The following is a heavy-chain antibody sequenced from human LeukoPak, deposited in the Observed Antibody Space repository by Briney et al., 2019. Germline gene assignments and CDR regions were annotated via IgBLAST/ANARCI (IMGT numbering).Heavy chain of an antibody. CDR1: GFTFSSYA. CDR3: AGGYYDFWSGYYAFDY. CDR2: ISYDGSNK. V-gene: IGHV3-30-3*01. Sequence: PGRSLRLSCAASGFTFSSYAMHWVRQAPGKGLEWVAVISYDGSNKYYADSVKGRFTISRDNSKNTLYLQMNSLRAEDTAVYYCAGGYYDFWSGYYAFDYWGQGTLVTVSS. J-gene: IGHJ4*02. D-gene: IGHD3-3*01.